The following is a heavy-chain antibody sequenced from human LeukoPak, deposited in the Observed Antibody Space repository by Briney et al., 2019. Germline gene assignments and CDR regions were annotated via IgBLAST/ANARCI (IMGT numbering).Heavy chain of an antibody. CDR2: MNPNSGDT. D-gene: IGHD3-10*01. CDR1: GYTFTSYD. Sequence: ASVKVSCKASGYTFTSYDINWVRRATGQGLEWVGRMNPNSGDTGYAQKFQGRVTMTRNTSIRTVYMELSSLRSEDTAVYYCARQPREQYYYASGIFDPWGQGTLVTVSS. CDR3: ARQPREQYYYASGIFDP. V-gene: IGHV1-8*01. J-gene: IGHJ5*02.